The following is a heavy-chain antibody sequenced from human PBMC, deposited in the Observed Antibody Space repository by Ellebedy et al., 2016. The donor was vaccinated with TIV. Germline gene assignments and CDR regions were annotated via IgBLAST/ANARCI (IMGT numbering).Heavy chain of an antibody. CDR3: AGRGY. J-gene: IGHJ4*02. V-gene: IGHV3-7*01. D-gene: IGHD3-10*01. Sequence: GGSLRLXXAASGFTLSLYWMTWVRQAPGKGLEWVANINQDGSEEYYVDPVKGRFTISRDNAKNSLYLQMNSLRAEDTAVYYCAGRGYWGQGTLVTVSS. CDR2: INQDGSEE. CDR1: GFTLSLYW.